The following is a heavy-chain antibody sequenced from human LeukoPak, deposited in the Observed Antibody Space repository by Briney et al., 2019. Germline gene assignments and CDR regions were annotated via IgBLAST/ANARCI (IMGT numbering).Heavy chain of an antibody. Sequence: GASVKVSCKASGYTFTGYYMRWVRQAPGQGLEWMGWINPNSAGTNYAQNFQGRVTMTRDTSINTAYMELSRLKSDDTAIYYCARESGLRGGGFDPWGQGTLVTVSS. D-gene: IGHD5-12*01. CDR1: GYTFTGYY. V-gene: IGHV1-2*02. CDR2: INPNSAGT. J-gene: IGHJ5*02. CDR3: ARESGLRGGGFDP.